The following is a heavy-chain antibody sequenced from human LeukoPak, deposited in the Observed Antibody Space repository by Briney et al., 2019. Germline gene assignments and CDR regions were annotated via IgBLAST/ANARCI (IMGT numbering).Heavy chain of an antibody. CDR1: GFSFSSYS. CDR3: ARDRNYAFDI. D-gene: IGHD1-7*01. J-gene: IGHJ3*02. Sequence: GGSLRLSCAASGFSFSSYSMNWVRQAPGKGLEWVSYISDSSSIIHYADSVRGRFTISRDNAKNSLYLQMNSLRGEDTAVYYCARDRNYAFDIWGQGTMVTVSS. V-gene: IGHV3-48*01. CDR2: ISDSSSII.